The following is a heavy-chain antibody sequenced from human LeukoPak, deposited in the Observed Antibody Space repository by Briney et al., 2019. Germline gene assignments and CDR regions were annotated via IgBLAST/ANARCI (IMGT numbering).Heavy chain of an antibody. CDR1: GYTFTGYY. Sequence: GASVKVSCKASGYTFTGYYMHWVRQAPGQGLEWMGWINPNSGGTNYAQKFQGRVTMTRDTSISTAYMELSRLRSDDTAAYYCARGAVYGDYGVDYWGQGTLVTVSS. CDR2: INPNSGGT. V-gene: IGHV1-2*02. CDR3: ARGAVYGDYGVDY. J-gene: IGHJ4*02. D-gene: IGHD4-17*01.